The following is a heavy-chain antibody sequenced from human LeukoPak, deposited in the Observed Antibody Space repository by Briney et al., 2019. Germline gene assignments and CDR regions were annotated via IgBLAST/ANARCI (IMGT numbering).Heavy chain of an antibody. CDR1: GFTVSSNY. CDR2: IYSGGST. CDR3: AKTLVVTPRSFDY. V-gene: IGHV3-53*01. J-gene: IGHJ4*02. D-gene: IGHD2-15*01. Sequence: PGGSLRLSCAASGFTVSSNYMSWVRQAPGKGLEWVSVIYSGGSTYYADSVKGRFTISRDNSKNTLYLQMNSLRAEDTAVYYCAKTLVVTPRSFDYWGQGTLVTVSS.